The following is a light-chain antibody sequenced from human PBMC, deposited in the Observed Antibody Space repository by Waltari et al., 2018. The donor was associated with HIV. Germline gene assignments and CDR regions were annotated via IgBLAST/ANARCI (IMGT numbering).Light chain of an antibody. CDR3: QRYNNWPPAWT. J-gene: IGKJ1*01. CDR1: QSVNSN. CDR2: GAS. Sequence: EIVMTPSPATLSVPAGERVTLSCRASQSVNSNLAWYQQKPGQAPRLLIYGASTRAAGIPARFSGSGSGTEFTLTISSLQSEDFAVYYCQRYNNWPPAWTFGQGTKVEIK. V-gene: IGKV3-15*01.